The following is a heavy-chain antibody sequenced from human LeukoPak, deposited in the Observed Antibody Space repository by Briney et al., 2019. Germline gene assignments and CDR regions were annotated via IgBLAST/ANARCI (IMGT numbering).Heavy chain of an antibody. CDR3: ARPPLYYDFWGGSWGPSSAYMDV. D-gene: IGHD3-3*01. J-gene: IGHJ6*03. Sequence: RASETLSLTCAVSGYSISSGYYWGWIRQPPGKGLEWIGSIYHSGSTYYNPSLKSRVTISVDTSKNQFSLKLSSVTAADTAVYYCARPPLYYDFWGGSWGPSSAYMDVWGKGTTVTVSS. CDR2: IYHSGST. V-gene: IGHV4-38-2*01. CDR1: GYSISSGYY.